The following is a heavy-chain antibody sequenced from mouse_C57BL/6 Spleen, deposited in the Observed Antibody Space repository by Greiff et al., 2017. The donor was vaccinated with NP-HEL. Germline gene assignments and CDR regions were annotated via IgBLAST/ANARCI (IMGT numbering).Heavy chain of an antibody. CDR3: ASGSYWYFDV. J-gene: IGHJ1*03. Sequence: EVQVVESGAELVKPGASVKLSCTASGFNIKDDYMHWVKQRTEQGLEWIGRIDPEDGETKYATKFQGKATITADTSSNTAYLQLSSLTSKDTAVYYCASGSYWYFDVWGTGTTVTVSS. CDR1: GFNIKDDY. D-gene: IGHD1-1*02. CDR2: IDPEDGET. V-gene: IGHV14-2*01.